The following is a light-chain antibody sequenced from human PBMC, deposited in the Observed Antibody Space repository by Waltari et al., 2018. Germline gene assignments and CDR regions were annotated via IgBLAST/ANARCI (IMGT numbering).Light chain of an antibody. CDR1: QSVTTN. V-gene: IGKV3-15*01. CDR2: GAS. Sequence: EIVMTQSPATLSVSPGERAVLSCRASQSVTTNLAWYQQKPGQAPRLLIYGASTRATNIPARFRGSGSGTEFNLTISSLQSEDFATYYCQQANTFPLTFGGGTKVEIK. J-gene: IGKJ4*01. CDR3: QQANTFPLT.